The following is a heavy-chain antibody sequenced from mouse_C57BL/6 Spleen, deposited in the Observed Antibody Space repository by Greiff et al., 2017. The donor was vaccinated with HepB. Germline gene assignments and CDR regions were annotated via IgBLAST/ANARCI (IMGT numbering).Heavy chain of an antibody. CDR2: IYPSDSET. V-gene: IGHV1-61*01. CDR3: ASTVAGTLPLRWYFDV. D-gene: IGHD1-1*01. J-gene: IGHJ1*03. Sequence: QVLLQQPGAELVRPGSSVKLSCKASGYTFTSYWMDWVKQRPGQGLEWIGNIYPSDSETHYNQKFKDKVTLTVDKSTSTAYMQLSSLTSEDSAVYYCASTVAGTLPLRWYFDVWGTGTTVTVSS. CDR1: GYTFTSYW.